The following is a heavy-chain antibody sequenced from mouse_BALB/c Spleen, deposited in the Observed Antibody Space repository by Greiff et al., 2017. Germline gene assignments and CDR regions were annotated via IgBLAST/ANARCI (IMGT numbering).Heavy chain of an antibody. CDR1: GFTFSSYG. CDR3: AGFINTATGFAD. CDR2: INSNGGST. J-gene: IGHJ3*01. D-gene: IGHD1-2*01. Sequence: EVQGVESGGGLVQPGGSLKLSCAASGFTFSSYGMSWVRQTPDKRLELVATINSNGGSTYYPDSVKGRFTISRDNAKNTLYLQMSSLKSEDTAMYYCAGFINTATGFADWGQGTLVTVSA. V-gene: IGHV5-6-3*01.